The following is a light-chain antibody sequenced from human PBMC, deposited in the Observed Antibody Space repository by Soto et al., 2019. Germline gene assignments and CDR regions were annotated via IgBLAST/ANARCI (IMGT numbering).Light chain of an antibody. CDR3: QQYDNLPLI. CDR1: QDIRKY. J-gene: IGKJ5*01. CDR2: DAS. V-gene: IGKV1-33*01. Sequence: MTHSPSSLSVSLGDRVTITWEATQDIRKYLNWYQQKTGKAPKLLIYDASSLETGVPSRFSGSGYGTDFNLTISSLQPEDFATDYCQQYDNLPLIFCQGTRLEI.